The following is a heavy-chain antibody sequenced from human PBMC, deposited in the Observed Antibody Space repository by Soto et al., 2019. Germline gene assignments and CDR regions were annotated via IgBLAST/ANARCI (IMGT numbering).Heavy chain of an antibody. J-gene: IGHJ4*02. D-gene: IGHD1-26*01. CDR3: ARGSSGDKVDY. Sequence: PSETLSLTCTVSGGSISSGSYYWGWIRQPPGKGLEWIGSIYYSGSTYYNPSLKSRLTISVDMSKNQFSLKLSSVTAADTAVYYCARGSSGDKVDYWGQGTLVTVSS. CDR2: IYYSGST. V-gene: IGHV4-39*01. CDR1: GGSISSGSYY.